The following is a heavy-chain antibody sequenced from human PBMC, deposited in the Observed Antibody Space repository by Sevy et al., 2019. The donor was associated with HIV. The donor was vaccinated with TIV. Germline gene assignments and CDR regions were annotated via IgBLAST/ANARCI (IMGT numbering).Heavy chain of an antibody. Sequence: SETLSLTCAVYGGSFSGYYWSWIRQPPWKGLEWIGEINHSGSTNYNPSLKSRVTISVDTSKNQFSLKLSSVTAADTAVYYCARRRITIFGVSSYNWFDPWGQGTLVTVSS. CDR3: ARRRITIFGVSSYNWFDP. D-gene: IGHD3-3*01. V-gene: IGHV4-34*01. CDR1: GGSFSGYY. CDR2: INHSGST. J-gene: IGHJ5*02.